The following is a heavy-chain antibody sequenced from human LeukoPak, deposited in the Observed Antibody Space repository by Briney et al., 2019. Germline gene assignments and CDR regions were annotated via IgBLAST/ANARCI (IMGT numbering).Heavy chain of an antibody. CDR3: ARRSHDYDFWSGYYYYFDY. Sequence: ASVKVSCKASGCTFTSYGISWVRQAPGQGLEWMGWISAYNGNTNYAQKLQGRVTMTTDTSTSTAYMELRSLRSDDTAVYYCARRSHDYDFWSGYYYYFDYWGQGTLVTVSS. CDR1: GCTFTSYG. J-gene: IGHJ4*02. V-gene: IGHV1-18*01. CDR2: ISAYNGNT. D-gene: IGHD3-3*01.